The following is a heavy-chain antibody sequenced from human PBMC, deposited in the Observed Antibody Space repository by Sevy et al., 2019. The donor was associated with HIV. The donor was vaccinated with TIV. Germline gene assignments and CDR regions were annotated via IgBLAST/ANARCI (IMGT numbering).Heavy chain of an antibody. V-gene: IGHV3-20*04. Sequence: GGSLRLSCAASGFTFDDYGMNWVRQAPGKGLEWVSGINWNGGSTGYADSVKGRFTISRDNAKNSLYLQMNSLRAEDTALYYCARPYSSGWYHAFDIWGQGTMVTVSS. CDR1: GFTFDDYG. CDR2: INWNGGST. J-gene: IGHJ3*02. D-gene: IGHD6-19*01. CDR3: ARPYSSGWYHAFDI.